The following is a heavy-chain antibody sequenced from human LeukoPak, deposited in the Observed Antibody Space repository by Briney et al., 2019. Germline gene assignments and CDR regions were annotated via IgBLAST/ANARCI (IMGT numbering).Heavy chain of an antibody. CDR1: GFTFSSYG. D-gene: IGHD3-3*01. CDR3: ARDPYYDFWSGYWSD. CDR2: ISYDGSNK. Sequence: GGSLRLSCAASGFTFSSYGMHWVRQAPGKGLEWVAVISYDGSNKYYADSVKGRFTISRDNSKNTLYLQMNSLRAEDTAVYYCARDPYYDFWSGYWSDWGQGTLVTVSS. J-gene: IGHJ4*02. V-gene: IGHV3-30*03.